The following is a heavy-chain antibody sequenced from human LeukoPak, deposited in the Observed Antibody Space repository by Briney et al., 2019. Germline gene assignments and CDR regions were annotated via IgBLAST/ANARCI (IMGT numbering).Heavy chain of an antibody. D-gene: IGHD4-23*01. CDR1: GGSISSRNW. CDR3: ARNGGNSDFDY. CDR2: IYHSGST. J-gene: IGHJ4*02. V-gene: IGHV4-4*02. Sequence: SETLSLTCTVSGGSISSRNWWSWVRQPPGKGLEWIGEIYHSGSTNYNPSLKSRVTMSVDKSNNQFSLKVSSVTAADTAVYYCARNGGNSDFDYWGQGTLVTVSS.